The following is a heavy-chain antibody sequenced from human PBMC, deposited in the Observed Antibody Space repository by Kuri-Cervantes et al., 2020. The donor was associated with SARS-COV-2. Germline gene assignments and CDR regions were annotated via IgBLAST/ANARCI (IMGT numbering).Heavy chain of an antibody. CDR3: ARDGLLRFLEWLFMYYFDY. Sequence: GGSLRLSCVASGFTFSSYAMHWVRQAPGKGLEWVAVISYDGSNKYYADSVKGRFTISRDNSKNTLYLQMNSLRAEDTAVYYCARDGLLRFLEWLFMYYFDYWGQGTLVTVSS. CDR2: ISYDGSNK. D-gene: IGHD3-3*01. V-gene: IGHV3-30-3*01. J-gene: IGHJ4*02. CDR1: GFTFSSYA.